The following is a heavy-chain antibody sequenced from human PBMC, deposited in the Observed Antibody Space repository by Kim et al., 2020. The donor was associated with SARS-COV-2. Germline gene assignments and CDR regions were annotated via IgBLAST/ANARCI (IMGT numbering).Heavy chain of an antibody. J-gene: IGHJ4*02. D-gene: IGHD1-1*01. CDR2: IWHDGSNK. CDR3: ARDRNIGSSYFDY. Sequence: GGSLRLSCVASGFTFSSHGMNWVRQAPDKGLERVAVIWHDGSNKFYADSVKGRFTISRDNSKNILYLQMNSLIAEDSALYYCARDRNIGSSYFDYWGQGT. CDR1: GFTFSSHG. V-gene: IGHV3-33*01.